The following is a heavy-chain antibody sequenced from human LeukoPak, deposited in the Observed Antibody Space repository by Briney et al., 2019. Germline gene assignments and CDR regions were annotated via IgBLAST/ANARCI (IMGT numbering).Heavy chain of an antibody. D-gene: IGHD4-17*01. J-gene: IGHJ5*02. CDR3: ARVSAPPDYGDYVSENWFDP. CDR2: ISAYNKR. CDR1: GYTFTSYG. V-gene: IGHV1-18*01. Sequence: ASVKVSCKASGYTFTSYGIDWVRQAPGQGLEWMGWISAYNKRNYAQKFQGRVTMTTDTSTSTAYMELRNLRSDDTAVYYCARVSAPPDYGDYVSENWFDPWGQGTLVTVSS.